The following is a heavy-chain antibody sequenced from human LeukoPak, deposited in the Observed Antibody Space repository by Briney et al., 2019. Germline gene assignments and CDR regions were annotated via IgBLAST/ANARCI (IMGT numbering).Heavy chain of an antibody. Sequence: GGSLRLSCAASGFTFSSYSMNWVRQAPGKGLEWVSSISSSSSYIYYADSVKGRFTISRDNAKNSLYLQMNSLRAEDTAVYYCAESEASLYGMDVWGQGTTVTVSS. V-gene: IGHV3-21*01. CDR1: GFTFSSYS. CDR2: ISSSSSYI. CDR3: AESEASLYGMDV. J-gene: IGHJ6*02. D-gene: IGHD1-14*01.